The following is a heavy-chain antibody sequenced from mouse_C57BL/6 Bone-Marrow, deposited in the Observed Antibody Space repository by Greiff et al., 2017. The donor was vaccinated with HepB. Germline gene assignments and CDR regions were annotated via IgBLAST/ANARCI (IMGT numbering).Heavy chain of an antibody. J-gene: IGHJ2*01. Sequence: EVKVEESGPGLVKPSQSLSLTCSVTGYSITSGYYWNWIRQFPGNKLEWMGYISYDGSNNYNPSLKNRISITRDTSKNQFFLKLNSVTTEDTATYYCAREGFYYFDYWGQGTTLTVSS. CDR1: GYSITSGYY. V-gene: IGHV3-6*01. CDR3: AREGFYYFDY. CDR2: ISYDGSN.